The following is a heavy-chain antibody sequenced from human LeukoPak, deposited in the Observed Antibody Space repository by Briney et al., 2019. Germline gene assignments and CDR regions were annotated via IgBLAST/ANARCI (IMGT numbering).Heavy chain of an antibody. Sequence: GGSLRLSCAASGFTFSSYAMSWVRQAPGKGLEWVSVIYSGGSTYYADSVKGRFTISRDNSKNTLYLQMNSLRAEDTAVYYCAMHDSSGYFSFDYWGQGTLVTVSS. CDR2: IYSGGST. V-gene: IGHV3-53*01. D-gene: IGHD3-22*01. CDR3: AMHDSSGYFSFDY. CDR1: GFTFSSYA. J-gene: IGHJ4*02.